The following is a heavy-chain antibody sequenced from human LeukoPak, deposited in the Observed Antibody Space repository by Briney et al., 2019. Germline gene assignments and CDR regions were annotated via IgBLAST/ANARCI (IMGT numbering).Heavy chain of an antibody. Sequence: GGSLRLSCAASGFTFSSYGMHWVRQAPGKGLEWVAFIRYDGSNKYYADSVKGRFTISRDNSKNTLYLQMNSLRAEDTAVYYCARGYSSGWSGWFDPWGQGTLVTVSS. CDR2: IRYDGSNK. V-gene: IGHV3-30*02. CDR3: ARGYSSGWSGWFDP. J-gene: IGHJ5*02. D-gene: IGHD6-19*01. CDR1: GFTFSSYG.